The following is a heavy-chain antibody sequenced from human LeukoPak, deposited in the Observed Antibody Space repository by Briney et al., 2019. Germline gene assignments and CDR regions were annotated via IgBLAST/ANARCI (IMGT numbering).Heavy chain of an antibody. CDR1: GFTFSSYS. V-gene: IGHV3-48*01. CDR3: ARERILIRGVDAFDI. D-gene: IGHD3-10*01. Sequence: PGGSLRLSCAASGFTFSSYSMNWVRQAPGKGLEWVSYISSSSSTIYYADSVKGRFTISRDNAKNSLYLQMNSLRAEDTAVYYCARERILIRGVDAFDIWGQGTMVTVSS. CDR2: ISSSSSTI. J-gene: IGHJ3*02.